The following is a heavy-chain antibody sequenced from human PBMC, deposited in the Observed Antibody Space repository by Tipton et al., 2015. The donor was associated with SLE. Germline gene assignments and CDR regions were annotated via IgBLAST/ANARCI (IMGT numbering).Heavy chain of an antibody. CDR2: HSGST. Sequence: GLVKPSETLSLTCTVSGGSINSHFWSWIRQPPGKGLEWIGHSGSTNYNPSLKSRVTISVDTSKNQFSLRLSSVTAADTAVYYCARDGDYYDSSGYFFDAFDIWGQGTMVTVSS. D-gene: IGHD3-22*01. CDR1: GGSINSHF. J-gene: IGHJ3*02. V-gene: IGHV4-59*11. CDR3: ARDGDYYDSSGYFFDAFDI.